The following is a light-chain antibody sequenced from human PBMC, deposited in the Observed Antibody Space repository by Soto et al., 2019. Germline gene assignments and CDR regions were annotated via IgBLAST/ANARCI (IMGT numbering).Light chain of an antibody. J-gene: IGKJ1*01. V-gene: IGKV1-5*01. CDR2: DAS. CDR3: QQYDSYSGT. Sequence: DIQMTQSPSTLSAPIGDRVTISCRASQSISTWLAWYQQKQGKAPKLLIYDASSLESGVPSRFSGSGSGTEFTLTISSLQPDDFASYYCQQYDSYSGTFGQGTKVDI. CDR1: QSISTW.